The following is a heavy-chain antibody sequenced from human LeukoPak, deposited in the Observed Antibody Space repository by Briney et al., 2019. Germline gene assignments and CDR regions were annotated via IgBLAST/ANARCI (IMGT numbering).Heavy chain of an antibody. Sequence: GGTLRLSCAASGFPFSSYAMSWVRQAPGKGLEWVSGISGGGGSTYYADSVRGRFTISRDNSKNTLYLQVNSLRAEDTAVYYCARTRGPNVFGGVHDYWGQGTLVTVSS. V-gene: IGHV3-23*01. D-gene: IGHD3-16*01. CDR1: GFPFSSYA. CDR2: ISGGGGST. CDR3: ARTRGPNVFGGVHDY. J-gene: IGHJ4*02.